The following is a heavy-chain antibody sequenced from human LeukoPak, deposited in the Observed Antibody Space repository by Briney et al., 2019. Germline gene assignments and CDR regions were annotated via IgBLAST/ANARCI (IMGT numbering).Heavy chain of an antibody. CDR2: IWYDGSNK. D-gene: IGHD4-17*01. CDR1: GFTFSSYG. Sequence: GGSLRLSCAASGFTFSSYGMHWVRQAPGKGLEWVAVIWYDGSNKYYADSVKGRFTISRDNSKNTLYLQMNSLRAEDTAVYYCARLGNGDYYYYGMDDWGQGTTVTVSS. CDR3: ARLGNGDYYYYGMDD. J-gene: IGHJ6*02. V-gene: IGHV3-33*01.